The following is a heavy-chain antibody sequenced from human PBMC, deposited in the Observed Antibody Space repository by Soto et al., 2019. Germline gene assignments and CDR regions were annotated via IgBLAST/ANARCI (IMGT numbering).Heavy chain of an antibody. CDR3: AKMVCVSVASAGFDL. D-gene: IGHD6-13*01. Sequence: QVQLVESGGGVVQPGRSLRLSCVASGFIFSSYGMHWVRQAPGKGLEWVAVVWFDGSNEFYADSVKGRFTISRDNSKNTLYLQINMLRAEDTAVYDCAKMVCVSVASAGFDLWGQGTLVTVSS. CDR1: GFIFSSYG. J-gene: IGHJ4*02. V-gene: IGHV3-33*06. CDR2: VWFDGSNE.